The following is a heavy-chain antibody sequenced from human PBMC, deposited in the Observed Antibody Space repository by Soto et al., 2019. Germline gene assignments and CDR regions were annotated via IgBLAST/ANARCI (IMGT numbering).Heavy chain of an antibody. V-gene: IGHV1-46*01. CDR1: GYTFTSYY. CDR3: ARDRELELLLPYYYYGMDV. D-gene: IGHD1-7*01. CDR2: INPSGGST. Sequence: RASVKVSCKASGYTFTSYYMHWVRQAPGQGLEWMGIINPSGGSTSYAQKFQGRVTMTRDTSTSTVYTELSSLRSEDTAVYYCARDRELELLLPYYYYGMDVWGQGTTVTVSS. J-gene: IGHJ6*02.